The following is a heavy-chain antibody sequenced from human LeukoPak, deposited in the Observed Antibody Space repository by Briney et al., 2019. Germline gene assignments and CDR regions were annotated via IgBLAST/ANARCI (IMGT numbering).Heavy chain of an antibody. Sequence: ASVKVSCKASGYTFTSYGISWVRQAPGQGLEWMGWISAYNGNTNYAQKLQGRVTMTTDTSTSTDYMELRSLRSDDTAVYYCARVGRWLQYLDYWGQGTLVTVSS. CDR3: ARVGRWLQYLDY. J-gene: IGHJ4*02. CDR1: GYTFTSYG. CDR2: ISAYNGNT. D-gene: IGHD5-24*01. V-gene: IGHV1-18*01.